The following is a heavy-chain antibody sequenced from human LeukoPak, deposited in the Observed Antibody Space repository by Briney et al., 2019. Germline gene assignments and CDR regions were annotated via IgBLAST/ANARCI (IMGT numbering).Heavy chain of an antibody. CDR1: GYTFTGYY. CDR2: IIPIFGTA. D-gene: IGHD2-2*01. Sequence: ASVKVSCKASGYTFTGYYMHWVRQAPGQGLEWMGGIIPIFGTANYAQKFQGRVTITADESTSTAYMELSSLRSEDTAVYYCAVGVVPAAMHDPRASPDYYYYYGMDVWGQGTTVTVSS. J-gene: IGHJ6*02. V-gene: IGHV1-69*13. CDR3: AVGVVPAAMHDPRASPDYYYYYGMDV.